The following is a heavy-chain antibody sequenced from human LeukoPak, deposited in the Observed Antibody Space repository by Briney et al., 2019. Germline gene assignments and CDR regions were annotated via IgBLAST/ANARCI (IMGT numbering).Heavy chain of an antibody. CDR1: GYTFTSYY. V-gene: IGHV1-46*01. CDR2: VNHYSGTT. CDR3: ARDHTGGGSSWSDNWFDP. D-gene: IGHD6-13*01. Sequence: ASVKVSCKASGYTFTSYYMHWVRQAPGQGLEWMGIVNHYSGTTTYAQKFQGRVTMTRDTSTSTVYMELTRLRSEDTAVYYCARDHTGGGSSWSDNWFDPWGQGTLVTVSS. J-gene: IGHJ5*02.